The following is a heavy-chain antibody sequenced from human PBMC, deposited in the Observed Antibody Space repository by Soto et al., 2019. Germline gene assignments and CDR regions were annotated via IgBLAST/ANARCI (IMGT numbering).Heavy chain of an antibody. J-gene: IGHJ2*01. CDR3: ARCYCSVGSCYACWHFDL. V-gene: IGHV1-18*01. CDR2: ISASTRNT. Sequence: QVQLVQSGAEVKKPGASVKVSCQASGYTFTNYAISWVRQAPGQGLEWMGWISASTRNTDQAQNFQGRVTMTIDTSINTANMELRSLSSDDTAVYYCARCYCSVGSCYACWHFDLWDRGTLVTVSS. CDR1: GYTFTNYA. D-gene: IGHD2-15*01.